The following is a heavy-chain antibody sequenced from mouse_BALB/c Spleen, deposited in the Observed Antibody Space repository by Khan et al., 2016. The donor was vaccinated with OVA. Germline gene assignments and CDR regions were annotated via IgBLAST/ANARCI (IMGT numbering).Heavy chain of an antibody. CDR1: GFTFSSYG. CDR2: INSNGGST. V-gene: IGHV5-6-3*01. Sequence: EVELVESGGGLVQPGGSLKLSCAASGFTFSSYGMSWVRQTPDKRLELVATINSNGGSTYYPDSVKGRFTISRDNAKNTLCLQMSSLKSEDTAMYYCARMARTINWGQGTTLTVSS. J-gene: IGHJ2*01. CDR3: ARMARTIN.